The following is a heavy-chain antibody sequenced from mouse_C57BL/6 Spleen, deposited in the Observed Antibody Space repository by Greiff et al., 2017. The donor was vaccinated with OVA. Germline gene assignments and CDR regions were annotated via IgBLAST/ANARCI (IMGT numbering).Heavy chain of an antibody. J-gene: IGHJ3*01. CDR3: ARRATWFAY. D-gene: IGHD3-1*01. V-gene: IGHV1-50*01. CDR2: IDPSDSYT. CDR1: GYTFTSYW. Sequence: QVQLQQPGAELVKPGASVKLSCKASGYTFTSYWMQWVKQRPGQGLEWIGEIDPSDSYTNYNQKFKGKATLTVDTSSSTAYMQRSSLTSEDSAVYCCARRATWFAYWGQGTLVTVSA.